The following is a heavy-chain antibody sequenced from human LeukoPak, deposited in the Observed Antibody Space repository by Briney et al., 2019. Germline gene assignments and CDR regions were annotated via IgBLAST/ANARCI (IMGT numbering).Heavy chain of an antibody. CDR3: ASDHDYRAFDY. CDR2: IIPIFGTA. J-gene: IGHJ4*02. D-gene: IGHD4-11*01. V-gene: IGHV1-69*15. CDR1: GGTFSSYA. Sequence: SVKVSCKASGGTFSSYAISWVRQAPGQGLEWMGRIIPIFGTANYAQKFQGRVTITPDESTSTAYMELSSLRSEDTAVYYCASDHDYRAFDYWGQGTLVTVSS.